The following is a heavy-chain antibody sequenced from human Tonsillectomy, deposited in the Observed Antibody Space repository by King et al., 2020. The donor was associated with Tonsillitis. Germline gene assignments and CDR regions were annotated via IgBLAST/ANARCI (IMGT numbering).Heavy chain of an antibody. CDR1: GGTFSSYA. J-gene: IGHJ4*02. CDR2: IIPILGIA. V-gene: IGHV1-69*09. Sequence: QLVQSGAEVKKPGSSVKVSCKASGGTFSSYAISWVRQAPGQGLEWMGRIIPILGIANYAQKFQGRVTITADKSTSTAYMELSSLRSEDTAVYYCASLAGTYYYDSSGYPFDYWGQGTLVTLSS. CDR3: ASLAGTYYYDSSGYPFDY. D-gene: IGHD3-22*01.